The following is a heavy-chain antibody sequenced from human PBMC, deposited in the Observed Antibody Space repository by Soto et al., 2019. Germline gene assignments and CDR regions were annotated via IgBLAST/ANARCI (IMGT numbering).Heavy chain of an antibody. Sequence: VQLVQSGAEVRKPGASVKVSCKSSGDSFNDYYIHWVRQAPGQGLEWMGWINPNGGVTKYAQKFQGRVTMTRDTSIRTVYMELSRLRSDDTAIYYCARESGGATATLDYYYFYMDVWGKGTTVTVSS. J-gene: IGHJ6*03. CDR1: GDSFNDYY. V-gene: IGHV1-2*02. CDR3: ARESGGATATLDYYYFYMDV. D-gene: IGHD5-12*01. CDR2: INPNGGVT.